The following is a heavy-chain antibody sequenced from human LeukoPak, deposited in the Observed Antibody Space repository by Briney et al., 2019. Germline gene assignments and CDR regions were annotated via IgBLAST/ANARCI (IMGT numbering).Heavy chain of an antibody. CDR2: INHSGST. D-gene: IGHD5-18*01. CDR3: ARGRIQDY. J-gene: IGHJ4*02. Sequence: GSLRLSCAASGFTFSSYGMHWIRQPPGKGLEWIGEINHSGSTNYNPSLKSRVTISVDTSKNQFSLKLSSVTAADTAVYYCARGRIQDYWGQGTLVTVSS. V-gene: IGHV4-34*01. CDR1: GFTFSSYG.